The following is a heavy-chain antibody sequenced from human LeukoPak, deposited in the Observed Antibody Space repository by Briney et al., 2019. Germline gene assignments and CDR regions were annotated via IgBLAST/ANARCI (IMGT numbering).Heavy chain of an antibody. D-gene: IGHD6-6*01. CDR1: GFTFSNYA. V-gene: IGHV3-23*01. CDR2: ITGSGGST. CDR3: PKGSGGARPYYFDY. J-gene: IGHJ4*02. Sequence: GGSLRLSCAASGFTFSNYAMSWVRQAPGKGLEWVSAITGSGGSTYYADSVKGRFTISRDNSQNTLYLQMNSLRAEDTAVYYCPKGSGGARPYYFDYWGQGILVTVSS.